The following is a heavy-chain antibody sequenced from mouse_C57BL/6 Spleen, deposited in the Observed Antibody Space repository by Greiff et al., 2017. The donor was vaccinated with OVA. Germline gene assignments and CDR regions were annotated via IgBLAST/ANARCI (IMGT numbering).Heavy chain of an antibody. CDR2: ISSGSSTI. V-gene: IGHV5-17*01. CDR3: ARKGYDYDGYFDV. D-gene: IGHD2-4*01. J-gene: IGHJ1*03. CDR1: GFTFSDYG. Sequence: EVMLVESGGGLVKPGGSLKLSCAASGFTFSDYGMHWVRQAPEKGLEWVAYISSGSSTIYYADTVKGRFTISRDNAKNTLFLQMTSLRSEDTAMYDCARKGYDYDGYFDVWGTGTTVTVSS.